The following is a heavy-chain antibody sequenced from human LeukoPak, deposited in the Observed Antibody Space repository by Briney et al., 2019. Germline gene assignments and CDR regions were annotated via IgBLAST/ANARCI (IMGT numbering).Heavy chain of an antibody. V-gene: IGHV4-59*01. Sequence: SETLSLTCTVSGGSISSYYWTWIRQPPGKGLEWIGYIYYSGSTNYNPSLKSRVTTSLDTSKNQFSLKLSSVTAADTAVYYCARDQEGFLDFDPWGQGTLVTVSS. D-gene: IGHD3/OR15-3a*01. CDR1: GGSISSYY. CDR2: IYYSGST. CDR3: ARDQEGFLDFDP. J-gene: IGHJ5*02.